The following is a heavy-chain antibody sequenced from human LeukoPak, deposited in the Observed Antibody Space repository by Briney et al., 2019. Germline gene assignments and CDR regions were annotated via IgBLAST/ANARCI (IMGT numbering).Heavy chain of an antibody. Sequence: PGGSLRLSCAASGFTFSSYSMNWVRQAPGKGLEWVSYISSSSSTIYYADSVKGRFTISRDNAKNSLYLQMNSLRAEDTAVYYCASMVGGELSSEEDYWGQGTLVTVSS. CDR3: ASMVGGELSSEEDY. D-gene: IGHD3-16*02. CDR2: ISSSSSTI. CDR1: GFTFSSYS. V-gene: IGHV3-48*01. J-gene: IGHJ4*02.